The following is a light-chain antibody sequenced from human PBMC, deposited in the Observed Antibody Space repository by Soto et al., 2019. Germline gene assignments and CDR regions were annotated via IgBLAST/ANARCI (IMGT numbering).Light chain of an antibody. CDR1: ALPKQY. J-gene: IGLJ2*01. CDR2: KDS. V-gene: IGLV3-25*03. Sequence: SSELTQPPSVSVSPGQTARITCSGDALPKQYAYWYQQKPGQAPVLVIYKDSERPSGIPERFSGSSSGTRVTLTISGVQAEDEADYYCQSADSSGTVVFGGGTKLTVL. CDR3: QSADSSGTVV.